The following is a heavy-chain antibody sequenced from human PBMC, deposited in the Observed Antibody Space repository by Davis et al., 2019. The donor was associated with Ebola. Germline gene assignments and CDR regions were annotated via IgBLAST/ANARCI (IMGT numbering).Heavy chain of an antibody. J-gene: IGHJ4*02. Sequence: PGGSLRLSCAASGFTFSDYWMSWVRQAPGKGLEWVAVISYDGSNKYYAVSVKGRFTISRDNSKNTLYLQMNSLRAEDTAVYYCARDQMGVPDYYFDYWGQGTLVTVSS. CDR1: GFTFSDYW. CDR3: ARDQMGVPDYYFDY. CDR2: ISYDGSNK. D-gene: IGHD3-16*01. V-gene: IGHV3-30-3*01.